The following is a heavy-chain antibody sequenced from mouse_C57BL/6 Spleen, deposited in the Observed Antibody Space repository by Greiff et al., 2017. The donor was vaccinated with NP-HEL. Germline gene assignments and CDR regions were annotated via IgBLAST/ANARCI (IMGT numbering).Heavy chain of an antibody. D-gene: IGHD1-1*01. CDR1: GFTFTDYY. Sequence: EVKLMESGGGLVQPGGSLSLSCAASGFTFTDYYMSWVRQPPGKALEWLGFIRNKANGYTTEYSASVKGRFTISRENSQSILYLQMNALRAEDSATYDCARYGGADYGSSSPYFDYWGQGTTLTVSS. J-gene: IGHJ2*01. CDR3: ARYGGADYGSSSPYFDY. CDR2: IRNKANGYTT. V-gene: IGHV7-3*01.